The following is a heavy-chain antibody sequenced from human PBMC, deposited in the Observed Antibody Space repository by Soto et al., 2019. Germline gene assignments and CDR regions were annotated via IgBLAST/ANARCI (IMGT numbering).Heavy chain of an antibody. CDR2: ITGSYENT. CDR1: GVTFSVDA. V-gene: IGHV3-23*01. CDR3: AQLGLMTFSHKHYFNH. Sequence: EDHLLQSGGGLAQPGGSLRLSCAASGVTFSVDAMTWVRQAPGRGLEWVATITGSYENTFYGDAVKGRFTISRDNSKNTLYLQLNSLRAEDTAVYYCAQLGLMTFSHKHYFNHWGRGTLVTVSS. D-gene: IGHD3-16*01. J-gene: IGHJ4*02.